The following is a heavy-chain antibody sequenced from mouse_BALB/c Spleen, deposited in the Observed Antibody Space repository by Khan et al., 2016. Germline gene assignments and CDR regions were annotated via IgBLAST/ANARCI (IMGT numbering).Heavy chain of an antibody. CDR1: GFSFSNYA. CDR3: TRSHDGSSYVEWFAY. Sequence: EVELVESGGGLVQPGGSLKLSCAASGFSFSNYAMSWVRQTPEKRLEWVACISSGGSPYYPDSVSGRLTISRDNYRNILYLPMSSLRSEDTSMYYCTRSHDGSSYVEWFAYWGQGTLVTVSA. V-gene: IGHV5-6-5*01. J-gene: IGHJ3*01. CDR2: ISSGGSP. D-gene: IGHD1-1*01.